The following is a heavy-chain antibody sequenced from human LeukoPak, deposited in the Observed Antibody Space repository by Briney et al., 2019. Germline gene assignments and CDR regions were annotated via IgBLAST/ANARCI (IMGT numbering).Heavy chain of an antibody. V-gene: IGHV3-23*01. D-gene: IGHD3-3*01. CDR2: ISGRGGST. CDR3: AKNNDFWSGYSLDY. CDR1: GFTFSSYA. Sequence: GGSLRLSCAASGFTFSSYAMSWVRQAPGKALEWVSAISGRGGSTNYADSVKGRSTISRDNSKNTLYLQMNSLRAEDTAVYYCAKNNDFWSGYSLDYWGQGTLVTVSS. J-gene: IGHJ4*02.